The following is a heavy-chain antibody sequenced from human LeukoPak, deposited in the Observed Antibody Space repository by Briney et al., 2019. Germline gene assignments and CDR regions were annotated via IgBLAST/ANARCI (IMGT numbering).Heavy chain of an antibody. CDR3: ARDRSSYDSSGYMYYYYYGMDV. J-gene: IGHJ6*02. D-gene: IGHD3-22*01. CDR1: GVTVSSHY. Sequence: GGSLRLSCAASGVTVSSHYMNWVRQAPGKGLEWVSVIFGVDSTSYADSVKGRFAISRDNSKNTLYLQMNSLRAEDTAVYYCARDRSSYDSSGYMYYYYYGMDVWGQGTTVTVS. V-gene: IGHV3-53*05. CDR2: IFGVDST.